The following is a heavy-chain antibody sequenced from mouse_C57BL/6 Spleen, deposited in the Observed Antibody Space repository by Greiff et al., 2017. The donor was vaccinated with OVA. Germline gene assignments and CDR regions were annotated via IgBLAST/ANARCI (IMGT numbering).Heavy chain of an antibody. CDR1: GYTFTSYW. V-gene: IGHV1-72*01. Sequence: QVQLQQPGAELVKPGASVKLSCKASGYTFTSYWMHWVKQRPGRGLEWIGRIAPNSGGTKYHEKFKSTGTLTVEQPSSTAYMQLSSLTSEDSAVYYCARVGYEGVFDYWGQGTNLTVSS. J-gene: IGHJ2*01. D-gene: IGHD2-2*01. CDR3: ARVGYEGVFDY. CDR2: IAPNSGGT.